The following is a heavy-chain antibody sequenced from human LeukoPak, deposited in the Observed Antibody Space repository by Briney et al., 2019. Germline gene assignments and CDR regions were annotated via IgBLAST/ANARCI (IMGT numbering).Heavy chain of an antibody. CDR2: IYYSGST. CDR3: ARSPYGSGSYYLHYYYYYYMDV. J-gene: IGHJ6*03. D-gene: IGHD3-10*01. Sequence: SETLSLTCTVSGGSISSYYWSWIRQPPGKGLEWIGYIYYSGSTNYNPSLKSRVTISVDTSKNQFSLKLSSVTAADTAVYYCARSPYGSGSYYLHYYYYYYMDVWGKGTTVTISS. CDR1: GGSISSYY. V-gene: IGHV4-59*01.